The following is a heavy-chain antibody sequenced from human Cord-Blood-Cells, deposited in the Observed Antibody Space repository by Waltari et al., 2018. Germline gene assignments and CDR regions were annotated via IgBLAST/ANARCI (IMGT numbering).Heavy chain of an antibody. CDR3: ARPRYSSSWYVDY. V-gene: IGHV4-39*01. CDR1: GGSISSSSSY. Sequence: QLQLQESGPGLVKPSETLSLTCTVSGGSISSSSSYWGWIRQPPGKGLEWIGSIYYSGSTYYNPSLKSRVTISVDTSKNQFSLKLSSVTAADTAVYYCARPRYSSSWYVDYWGQGTLVTVSS. CDR2: IYYSGST. D-gene: IGHD6-13*01. J-gene: IGHJ4*02.